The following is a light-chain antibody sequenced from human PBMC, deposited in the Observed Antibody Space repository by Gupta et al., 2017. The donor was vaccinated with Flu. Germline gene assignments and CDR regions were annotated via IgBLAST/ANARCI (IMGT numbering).Light chain of an antibody. CDR2: DVT. J-gene: IGLJ1*01. Sequence: QSALTQPASVSGSPGQSIPISCTGPSSDVGRSDSVSWYQQHPDKAPKLIIFDVTNRPSGVSSRFSGSKSGNTASLTISGLQAEDETDYYCSSYTSTSTFYVFGTGTRVTV. CDR1: SSDVGRSDS. CDR3: SSYTSTSTFYV. V-gene: IGLV2-14*03.